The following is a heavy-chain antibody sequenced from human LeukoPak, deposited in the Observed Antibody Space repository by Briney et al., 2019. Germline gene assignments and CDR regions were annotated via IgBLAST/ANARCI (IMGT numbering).Heavy chain of an antibody. D-gene: IGHD3-10*01. CDR3: ARHSPYYYGSGSYYNGEFDP. J-gene: IGHJ5*02. Sequence: SETLSLTCTVSGGSISTSSYYWGWIRQPPGKGLEWIGSIYYGGSTYYNPSLKSRVTISIDTSKNQFFLKLRSVTAADTAVYYCARHSPYYYGSGSYYNGEFDPWGQGTLVTVSS. CDR1: GGSISTSSYY. V-gene: IGHV4-39*01. CDR2: IYYGGST.